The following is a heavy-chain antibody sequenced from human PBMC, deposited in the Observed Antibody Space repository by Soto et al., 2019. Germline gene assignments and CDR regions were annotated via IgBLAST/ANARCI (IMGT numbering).Heavy chain of an antibody. V-gene: IGHV4-31*03. J-gene: IGHJ4*02. Sequence: PSETLSLTCTVSGGSISSGGYYWSWIRQPPGKGLEWIGYIYYSGSTCYNPSLKSRVTISVDTSKNQFSLKLSSVTAADTAVYYCAAPGYGDYFDYWGQGTLVTVSS. CDR1: GGSISSGGYY. CDR3: AAPGYGDYFDY. CDR2: IYYSGST. D-gene: IGHD4-17*01.